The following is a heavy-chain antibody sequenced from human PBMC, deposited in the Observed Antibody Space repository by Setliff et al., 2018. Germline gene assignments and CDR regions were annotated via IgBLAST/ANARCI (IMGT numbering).Heavy chain of an antibody. CDR2: IKQDGSEK. D-gene: IGHD1-1*01. V-gene: IGHV3-7*01. CDR3: ATSRNAYNCFDN. Sequence: GGSLRLSCAASGFTFSSYWMSWVRQAPGKGLEWVANIKQDGSEKYYVDSVKGRFTISRDNAKNLLFLQMNSLRAEDTGVFYCATSRNAYNCFDNWGQGTRVTVSS. J-gene: IGHJ4*02. CDR1: GFTFSSYW.